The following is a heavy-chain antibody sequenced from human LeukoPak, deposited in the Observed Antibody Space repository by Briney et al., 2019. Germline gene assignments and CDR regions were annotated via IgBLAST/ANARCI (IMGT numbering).Heavy chain of an antibody. CDR1: EYNFASYW. D-gene: IGHD3-10*02. V-gene: IGHV5-51*01. CDR2: IYAGDSDT. Sequence: GESLKISCKGSEYNFASYWIAWMRQMPGKGLEWMGIIYAGDSDTRYSPSFQGQVTISADKSINTAYLQWSSLKASDTAMYYCARHVVRGVIFDWFDPWGQGTLVTVSS. J-gene: IGHJ5*02. CDR3: ARHVVRGVIFDWFDP.